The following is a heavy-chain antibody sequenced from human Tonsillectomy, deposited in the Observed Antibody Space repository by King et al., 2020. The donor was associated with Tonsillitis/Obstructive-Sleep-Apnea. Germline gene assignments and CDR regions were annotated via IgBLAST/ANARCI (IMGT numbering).Heavy chain of an antibody. CDR1: GFTFSEYW. Sequence: QLVQSGGGLVQPGGSLRLSFAASGFTFSEYWMSWVRQAPGKGQEWVATIRQVGNEISYVDSVKGRFTISRDNAKDSLSLHMNSLRVEDTAVFYCAREGTGGFDSWGQGTLVTVSS. CDR3: AREGTGGFDS. D-gene: IGHD3-10*01. V-gene: IGHV3-7*04. J-gene: IGHJ4*02. CDR2: IRQVGNEI.